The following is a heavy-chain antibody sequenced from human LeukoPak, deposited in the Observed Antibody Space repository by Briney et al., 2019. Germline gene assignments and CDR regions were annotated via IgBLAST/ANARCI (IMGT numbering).Heavy chain of an antibody. CDR3: ARLPYVWGSYPLFDY. V-gene: IGHV5-51*01. J-gene: IGHJ4*02. Sequence: GESLKISCNGSGYXFTSYWICWVRQMPGKGLEWMGIIYPGDSDTRYSPSFQGQVTISADKSISTAYLQWSSLKASDTAMYYCARLPYVWGSYPLFDYWGQGTLVTVSS. CDR2: IYPGDSDT. D-gene: IGHD3-16*01. CDR1: GYXFTSYW.